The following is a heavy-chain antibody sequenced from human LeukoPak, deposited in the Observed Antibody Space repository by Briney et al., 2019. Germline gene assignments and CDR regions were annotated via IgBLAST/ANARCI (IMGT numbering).Heavy chain of an antibody. CDR3: ARPYSSSTDAFDI. Sequence: SVKVSCKASCGTFSSYAISWVRQAPGQGLEWMGGIIPIFGTANYAQKFQGRVTTTTDESTSTAYMELSSLRSEDTAVYYCARPYSSSTDAFDIWGQGTMVTVSS. CDR2: IIPIFGTA. D-gene: IGHD6-13*01. J-gene: IGHJ3*02. V-gene: IGHV1-69*05. CDR1: CGTFSSYA.